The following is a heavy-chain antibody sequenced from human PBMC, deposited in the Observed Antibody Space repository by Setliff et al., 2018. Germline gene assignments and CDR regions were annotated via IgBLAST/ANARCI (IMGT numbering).Heavy chain of an antibody. D-gene: IGHD1-1*01. V-gene: IGHV3-11*03. Sequence: GGSLRLSCAASGFAFGDHYMSWIRQAPGKGLEWLAYIASNGYFTDYADSVRGRFSVSRDNSKKSVYLQINLRAEDTALYFCAKGGDWDDQHYAFDIWGQGTMVTVSS. CDR3: AKGGDWDDQHYAFDI. CDR1: GFAFGDHY. CDR2: IASNGYFT. J-gene: IGHJ3*02.